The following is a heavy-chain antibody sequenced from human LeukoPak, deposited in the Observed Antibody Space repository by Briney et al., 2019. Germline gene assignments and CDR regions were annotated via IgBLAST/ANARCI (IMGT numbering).Heavy chain of an antibody. V-gene: IGHV5-51*01. CDR3: ARRLGRYCTSTSCYPWFDP. Sequence: GESLKISCKGSGYSFTNYWIGWVRQMPGKGLEWMGIIYPGDSDTRYSPSFQGQVTISADKSITTAYLQWSSLKASDTAMYYCARRLGRYCTSTSCYPWFDPWGQGTLVTVSS. CDR2: IYPGDSDT. J-gene: IGHJ5*02. D-gene: IGHD2-2*01. CDR1: GYSFTNYW.